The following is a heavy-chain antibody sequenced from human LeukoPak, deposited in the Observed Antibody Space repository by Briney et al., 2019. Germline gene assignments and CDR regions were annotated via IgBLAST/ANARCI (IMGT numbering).Heavy chain of an antibody. CDR2: IRSKAYGGTT. Sequence: PGGSLRLSCAASGFTFGDYAMSWVRQAPGKGLEWVGFIRSKAYGGTTEYAASVKGRFTISRDDSKSTARLQMNSLKTEDTAVYYCARGVREDYWGQGTLVTVSS. J-gene: IGHJ4*02. CDR3: ARGVREDY. V-gene: IGHV3-49*04. CDR1: GFTFGDYA. D-gene: IGHD1-26*01.